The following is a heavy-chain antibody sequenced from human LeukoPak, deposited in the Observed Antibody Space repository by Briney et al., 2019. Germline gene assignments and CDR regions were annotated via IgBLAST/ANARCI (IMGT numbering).Heavy chain of an antibody. V-gene: IGHV4-39*07. CDR1: GGSISSSSYY. Sequence: SETLSLTCTVSGGSISSSSYYWGWIRQPPGKGLEWIGSIYYSGSTYYNPSLKSRVTISVDTSKNQFSLKLSSVTAADTAVYYCARDNFVWFDPWGQGTLVTVSS. D-gene: IGHD1-20*01. J-gene: IGHJ5*02. CDR3: ARDNFVWFDP. CDR2: IYYSGST.